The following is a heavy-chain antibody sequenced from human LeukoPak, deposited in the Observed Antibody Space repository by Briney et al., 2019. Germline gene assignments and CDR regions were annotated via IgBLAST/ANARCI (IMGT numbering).Heavy chain of an antibody. CDR3: ASAGSHSYFDS. CDR1: GFTFSSYA. D-gene: IGHD6-13*01. Sequence: PGRSLRLSCAASGFTFSSYAMHWVRQAPGKGLEWVAVISYDGSNKYYADSVKGRFTISRDNSKNTLYLQMNSLRAEDTAVYFCASAGSHSYFDSWGPGTLVTVSS. CDR2: ISYDGSNK. J-gene: IGHJ4*02. V-gene: IGHV3-30-3*01.